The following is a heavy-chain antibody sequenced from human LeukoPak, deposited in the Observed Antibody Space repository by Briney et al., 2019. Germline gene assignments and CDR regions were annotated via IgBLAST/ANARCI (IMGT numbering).Heavy chain of an antibody. J-gene: IGHJ6*02. CDR2: IIPILGIA. CDR1: GGTFSSYA. Sequence: EASVKVSCKASGGTFSSYAISWVRQAPGQGLEWMGRIIPILGIANYAQKFQGRVTITADKSTSTAYMELSSLRSEDTAVYYCARPPFGIAVASHYYYYGMDVWGQGTTVTVSS. CDR3: ARPPFGIAVASHYYYYGMDV. D-gene: IGHD6-19*01. V-gene: IGHV1-69*04.